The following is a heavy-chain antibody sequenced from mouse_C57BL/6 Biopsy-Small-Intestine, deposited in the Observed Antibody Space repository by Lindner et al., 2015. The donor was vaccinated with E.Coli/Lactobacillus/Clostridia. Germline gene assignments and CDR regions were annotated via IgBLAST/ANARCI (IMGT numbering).Heavy chain of an antibody. CDR1: GGTFSGYS. D-gene: IGHD4-1*02. CDR3: TRDLYCSSTSCTNNWFDP. V-gene: IGHV1-74*01. CDR2: IIPIPDIA. J-gene: IGHJ4*01. Sequence: SVKVSCKASGGTFSGYSITWVRQAPGQGLEWMGRIIPIPDIANYAQKFQGRVTITADESTSTAYMELSSLRSEDTAVYYCTRDLYCSSTSCTNNWFDPWGQGTLVTVSS.